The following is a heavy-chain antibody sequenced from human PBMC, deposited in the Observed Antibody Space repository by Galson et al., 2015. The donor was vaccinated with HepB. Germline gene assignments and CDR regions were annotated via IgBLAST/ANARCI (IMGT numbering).Heavy chain of an antibody. Sequence: SVKVSCKASGGTFSGYAISWVRQAPGQGLEWMGGIIPIFGTANYAQKFQGRVTITADESTSTAYMELSSLRSEDTAVYYCARGEQWLVPLDYWGQGTLITVSS. CDR3: ARGEQWLVPLDY. CDR1: GGTFSGYA. CDR2: IIPIFGTA. D-gene: IGHD6-19*01. J-gene: IGHJ4*02. V-gene: IGHV1-69*13.